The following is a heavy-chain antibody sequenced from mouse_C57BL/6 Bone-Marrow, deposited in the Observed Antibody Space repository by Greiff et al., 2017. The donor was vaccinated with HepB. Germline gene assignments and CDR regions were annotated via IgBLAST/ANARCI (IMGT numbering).Heavy chain of an antibody. J-gene: IGHJ4*01. CDR3: ARHEDLPMDY. CDR2: ISNGGGST. V-gene: IGHV5-12*01. Sequence: DVHLVESGGGLVQPGGSLKLSCAASGFTFSDYYMYWVRQTPEKRLEWVAYISNGGGSTYYPDTVQGRFTLSRDNAKNPLYLQMSRLKSEDTAMDYCARHEDLPMDYWGQGTSVTVSS. CDR1: GFTFSDYY.